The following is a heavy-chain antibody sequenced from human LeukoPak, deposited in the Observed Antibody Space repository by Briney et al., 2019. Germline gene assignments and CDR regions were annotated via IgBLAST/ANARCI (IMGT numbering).Heavy chain of an antibody. V-gene: IGHV4-34*01. CDR2: INHSGST. CDR1: GGSFSGYY. D-gene: IGHD6-19*01. CDR3: ARRGYSSGSYYIDY. Sequence: PSETLSLTCAVYGGSFSGYYWSWIRQPPGKGLEWIGEINHSGSTNYNPSLKSRVTISVDTSKNQFSLKLSSVTAADTAVYYCARRGYSSGSYYIDYWGQGTLVTVSS. J-gene: IGHJ4*02.